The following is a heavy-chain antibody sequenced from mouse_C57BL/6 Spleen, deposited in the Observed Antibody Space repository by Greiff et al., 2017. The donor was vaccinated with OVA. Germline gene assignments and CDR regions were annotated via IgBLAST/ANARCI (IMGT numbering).Heavy chain of an antibody. J-gene: IGHJ2*01. Sequence: EVKLVESGGGLVKPGGSLKLSCAASGFTFSDYGMHWVRQAPETGLEWVAYISSGSSTIYYADTVKGRFTISRDNAKNTLFLQMTSLRSEDTAMYYCARNGMVTFDYWGQGTTLTVSS. CDR1: GFTFSDYG. CDR2: ISSGSSTI. V-gene: IGHV5-17*01. CDR3: ARNGMVTFDY. D-gene: IGHD2-2*01.